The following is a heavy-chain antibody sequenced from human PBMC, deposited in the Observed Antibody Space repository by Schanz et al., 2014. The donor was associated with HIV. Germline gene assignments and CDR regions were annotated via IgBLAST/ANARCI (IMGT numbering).Heavy chain of an antibody. CDR2: IKQDGSEK. J-gene: IGHJ4*02. D-gene: IGHD1-26*01. Sequence: EVQLAESGGGLVKPGGSLRLSCAASGFTFSRYWMSWVRQAPGKGLEWVANIKQDGSEKYYVDSVKGRFTISRDNAKNSLYLQMNSLREEDTAVYYCARDRISTVGAPHFDLWGQGTLVTVSS. CDR1: GFTFSRYW. V-gene: IGHV3-7*01. CDR3: ARDRISTVGAPHFDL.